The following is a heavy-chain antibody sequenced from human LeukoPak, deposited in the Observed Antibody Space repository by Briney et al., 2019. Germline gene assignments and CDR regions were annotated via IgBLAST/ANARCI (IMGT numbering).Heavy chain of an antibody. CDR2: IWYDGSNK. J-gene: IGHJ5*02. CDR3: ARNLPYCSGGSCYSLNWFDP. CDR1: GFTFSSYG. Sequence: PGGSLRLSCAASGFTFSSYGMHWVRQAPGKGLEWEAVIWYDGSNKYYADSVKGRFTISRDNSKNTLYLRMNSLSAEDTAVYYCARNLPYCSGGSCYSLNWFDPWGQGTLVTVSS. V-gene: IGHV3-33*01. D-gene: IGHD2-15*01.